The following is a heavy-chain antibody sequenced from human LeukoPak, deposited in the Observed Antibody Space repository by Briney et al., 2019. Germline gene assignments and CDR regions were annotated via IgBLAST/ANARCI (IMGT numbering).Heavy chain of an antibody. J-gene: IGHJ5*02. CDR1: GYTFTGYY. V-gene: IGHV1-2*04. Sequence: ASVKVSCKASGYTFTGYYMHWVRQAPGQGLEWMGWTNPNSGGTNYAQKFQGWVTMTRDTSISTAYMELSRLRSEDTAVYYCARLGPFYDSSGYGEYNWFDPWGQGTLVTVSS. D-gene: IGHD3-22*01. CDR2: TNPNSGGT. CDR3: ARLGPFYDSSGYGEYNWFDP.